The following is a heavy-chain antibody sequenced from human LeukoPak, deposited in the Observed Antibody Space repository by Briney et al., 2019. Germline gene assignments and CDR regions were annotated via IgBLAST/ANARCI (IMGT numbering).Heavy chain of an antibody. CDR3: TTRWYYDILTGTVDY. D-gene: IGHD3-9*01. CDR1: GFSFSNSW. J-gene: IGHJ4*02. Sequence: GETLRLSCAVYGFSFSNSWMSWIRQAPGKGLEWIGRIKSNTDGGTKQYAEPVKGRFTISRDDSKNTLYLQMNSLKTEDTAVYYCTTRWYYDILTGTVDYWGQGTLVTVSS. V-gene: IGHV3-15*01. CDR2: IKSNTDGGTK.